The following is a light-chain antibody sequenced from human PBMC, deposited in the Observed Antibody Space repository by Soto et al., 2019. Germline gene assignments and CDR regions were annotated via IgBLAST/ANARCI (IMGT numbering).Light chain of an antibody. CDR1: QGISNY. CDR3: LQDFNYPIT. Sequence: IQMTQSPSSLSASVGDRVTITCRASQGISNYLAWYQHAPGKDPKCLIYGASILHSGVPSRFSGSGSGTDFTLTISSLLPEDFATYYCLQDFNYPITFGQGTRLEIK. J-gene: IGKJ5*01. V-gene: IGKV1-6*01. CDR2: GAS.